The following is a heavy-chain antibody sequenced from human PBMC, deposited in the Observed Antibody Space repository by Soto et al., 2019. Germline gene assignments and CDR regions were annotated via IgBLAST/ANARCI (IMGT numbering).Heavy chain of an antibody. D-gene: IGHD3-22*01. J-gene: IGHJ4*02. CDR3: AISGPGGYIDD. V-gene: IGHV6-1*01. Sequence: SQTLSLSFAISWASVSTNSAPWNWISPSPSRGLEWLGRTYYRSKCYNHYTVSMKSRITVNPDTSKNRFSRQLNSVTTEDTAVYYCAISGPGGYIDDWAQGTMVTFSS. CDR2: TYYRSKCYN. CDR1: WASVSTNSAP.